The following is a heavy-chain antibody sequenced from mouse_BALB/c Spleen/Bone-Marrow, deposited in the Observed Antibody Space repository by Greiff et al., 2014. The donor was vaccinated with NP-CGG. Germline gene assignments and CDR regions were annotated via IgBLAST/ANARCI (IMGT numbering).Heavy chain of an antibody. CDR1: GFTFSSYA. J-gene: IGHJ4*01. CDR3: AREGLRRRAAIDY. D-gene: IGHD2-4*01. CDR2: ISSGGSCT. V-gene: IGHV5-9-4*01. Sequence: VQLKESGGGLVKPGGSLKLSCAASGFTFSSYAMSWVRQSPGKGLEWVGEISSGGSCTYYQDTVTGRFTISRDNAKNTLYLEMSSLRSEDTAMYYCAREGLRRRAAIDYWGQGTSVTVSS.